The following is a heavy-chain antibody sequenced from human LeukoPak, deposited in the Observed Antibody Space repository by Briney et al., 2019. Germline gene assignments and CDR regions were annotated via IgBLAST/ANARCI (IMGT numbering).Heavy chain of an antibody. CDR3: ARSEMVETPPDY. CDR1: GYTFTSYG. D-gene: IGHD2-8*01. V-gene: IGHV1-18*01. J-gene: IGHJ4*02. CDR2: ISAYNGNT. Sequence: GASVKVSCKASGYTFTSYGISWVRQAPGQGLEWMGWISAYNGNTNYAQKLQGRVTMTTDTSTSTAYKELRSLRSDDTAVYYCARSEMVETPPDYWGQGTLVTVSS.